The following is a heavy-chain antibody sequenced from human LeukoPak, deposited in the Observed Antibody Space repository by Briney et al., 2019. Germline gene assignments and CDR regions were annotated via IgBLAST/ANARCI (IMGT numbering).Heavy chain of an antibody. CDR1: GFTFSSFA. CDR3: AKDRTTVTTPEY. D-gene: IGHD4-17*01. Sequence: GGSLSLLCAASGFTFSSFAMSWVRQAPEKGLEWVSAISGSGGRTYYADSVKGRFTISRDNSKNTLYLQMNSLRAEDTAVYYCAKDRTTVTTPEYWGQGTQVTVSS. J-gene: IGHJ4*02. V-gene: IGHV3-23*01. CDR2: ISGSGGRT.